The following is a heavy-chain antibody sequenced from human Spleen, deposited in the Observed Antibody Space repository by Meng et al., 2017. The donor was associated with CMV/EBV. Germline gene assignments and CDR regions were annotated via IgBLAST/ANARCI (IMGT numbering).Heavy chain of an antibody. Sequence: ASVKVSCKASGYTFTSYAMHWVRQAPGQRLEWMGWSNAGNGNTKYSQEFQGRVTITRDTSASTAYMELSSLRSEDMAVYYCARGRYCTSISCHYDHHGMDVWGQGTTVTVSS. CDR3: ARGRYCTSISCHYDHHGMDV. J-gene: IGHJ6*02. CDR1: GYTFTSYA. V-gene: IGHV1-3*02. CDR2: SNAGNGNT. D-gene: IGHD2-2*01.